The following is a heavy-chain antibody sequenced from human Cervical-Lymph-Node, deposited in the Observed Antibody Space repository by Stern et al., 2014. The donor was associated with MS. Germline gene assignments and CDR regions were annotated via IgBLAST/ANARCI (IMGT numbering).Heavy chain of an antibody. D-gene: IGHD2-2*01. CDR2: MHPNSGNT. CDR1: GYTFTSYD. Sequence: DQLVESGAEVKKPGASVKVSCKASGYTFTSYDINWVRQAPGQGLEWMGWMHPNSGNTGYAQKFPGLVTMTRNTSISTAYMELSSLRSEDTAVYYWARGHLVPAASDAFDIWGQGTMVTVSS. V-gene: IGHV1-8*01. J-gene: IGHJ3*02. CDR3: ARGHLVPAASDAFDI.